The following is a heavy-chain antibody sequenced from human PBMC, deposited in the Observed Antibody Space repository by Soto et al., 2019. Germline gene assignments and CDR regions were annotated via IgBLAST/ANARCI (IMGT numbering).Heavy chain of an antibody. CDR3: ARTIGGAAAF. CDR1: GFTLNNYW. D-gene: IGHD6-13*01. CDR2: IKYDGTEK. V-gene: IGHV3-7*01. Sequence: GGSLRLSCAASGFTLNNYWMHWVRQTPGKGLEWVANIKYDGTEKYYVDSVKGRFTISSDNAQNSLYLQMNNLRAEDTAVYFCARTIGGAAAFWGQGTLVTVSS. J-gene: IGHJ4*02.